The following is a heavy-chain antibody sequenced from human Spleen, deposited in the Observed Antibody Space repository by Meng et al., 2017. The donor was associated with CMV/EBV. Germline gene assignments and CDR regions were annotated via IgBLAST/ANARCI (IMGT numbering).Heavy chain of an antibody. CDR1: GYTFTSFG. V-gene: IGHV1-18*01. Sequence: GYTFTSFGISWVRQAPGQGLEWMGWINTYNGNTHYEQNFQGRVTMTADTSTSTAHMELRSLRSDDTAVYYCARHMITFGEIIVNFDFWGQGTLVTVSS. CDR3: ARHMITFGEIIVNFDF. D-gene: IGHD3-16*02. J-gene: IGHJ4*02. CDR2: INTYNGNT.